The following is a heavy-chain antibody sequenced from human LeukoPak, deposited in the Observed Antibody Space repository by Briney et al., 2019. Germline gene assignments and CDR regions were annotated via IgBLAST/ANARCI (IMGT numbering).Heavy chain of an antibody. Sequence: SETLSLTCAVSGGSISSSNWWSWVRQPPGKGLEWIGEIYHSGSTNYNPSLKSRVTISVDMSKNQFSLRLHSVTAADTAVYYCARHDFSGYHPYWTFDTFDTWGQGILVTVSS. D-gene: IGHD3-22*01. CDR2: IYHSGST. J-gene: IGHJ4*02. V-gene: IGHV4-4*02. CDR1: GGSISSSNW. CDR3: ARHDFSGYHPYWTFDTFDT.